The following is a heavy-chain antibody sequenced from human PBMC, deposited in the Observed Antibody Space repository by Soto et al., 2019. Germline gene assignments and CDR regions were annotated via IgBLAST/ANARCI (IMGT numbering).Heavy chain of an antibody. CDR3: AREDCTNSRCSEYDY. CDR2: IGPGGVDT. Sequence: GGSLRLSCTASGLTFDLNGMSWVRQAPGKGLEWVSSIGPGGVDTWYADAVKGRFTVSSDTSKNTLYLQMNSLRVEDTAIYYCAREDCTNSRCSEYDYWGQGTPVTVSS. D-gene: IGHD2-8*01. J-gene: IGHJ4*02. V-gene: IGHV3-23*01. CDR1: GLTFDLNG.